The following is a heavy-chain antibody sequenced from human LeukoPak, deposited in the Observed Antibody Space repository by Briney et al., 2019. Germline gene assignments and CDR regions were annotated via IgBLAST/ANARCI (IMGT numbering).Heavy chain of an antibody. J-gene: IGHJ4*02. D-gene: IGHD7-27*01. CDR1: GFTVSSNY. V-gene: IGHV3-66*01. Sequence: GGSLRLSCAASGFTVSSNYMSWVRQAPGKGLEWLAVIYNGGSTYYADSVKGRFTISRDDSKNTLSLQMNSLRAEDTAVYYCTRTQLQTGALRGWGQASLVTVSS. CDR3: TRTQLQTGALRG. CDR2: IYNGGST.